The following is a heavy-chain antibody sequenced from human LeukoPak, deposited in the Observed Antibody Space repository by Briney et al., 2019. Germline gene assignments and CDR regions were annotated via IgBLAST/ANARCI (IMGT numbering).Heavy chain of an antibody. CDR2: IYPGDSDT. J-gene: IGHJ4*02. CDR1: GSRFTSYW. CDR3: ARLRDGYKSPRGFDY. Sequence: GESLKISFKGSGSRFTSYWIGWVRQMPGKGLEWMGIIYPGDSDTRYSPSFQGQVTISADKSISTAYLQWSSLKASDTAMYYCARLRDGYKSPRGFDYWGQGTLVTVSS. V-gene: IGHV5-51*01. D-gene: IGHD5-24*01.